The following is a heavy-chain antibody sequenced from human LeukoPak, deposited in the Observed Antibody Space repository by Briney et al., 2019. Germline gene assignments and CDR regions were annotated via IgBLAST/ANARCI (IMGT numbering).Heavy chain of an antibody. CDR2: ICRTSSYI. V-gene: IGHV3-21*01. CDR1: GFSFSTYS. CDR3: ARGGMGANSQEYFYYGMDV. D-gene: IGHD2-8*01. J-gene: IGHJ6*02. Sequence: GGSLRLSCAAAGFSFSTYSMNWVRLTPGKGLEWVSSICRTSSYIYYADSVKGRFTLSRDNGKNSLYLQMNSLRAEDTAVYYCARGGMGANSQEYFYYGMDVWGQGTTVTVSS.